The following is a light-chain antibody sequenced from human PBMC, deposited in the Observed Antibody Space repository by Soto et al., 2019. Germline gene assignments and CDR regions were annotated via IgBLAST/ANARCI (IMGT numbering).Light chain of an antibody. J-gene: IGKJ5*01. CDR1: QSVSNNY. CDR2: GAS. Sequence: EIVLTQSPGTLSLSPGERATLSCGASQSVSNNYLAWYQQKPGQAPRLLIYGASSRATGIPDRFSGSGSGTDFTLTINRLEPEDFAVYHCQQYGSSLTFGQGTRLEIK. V-gene: IGKV3-20*01. CDR3: QQYGSSLT.